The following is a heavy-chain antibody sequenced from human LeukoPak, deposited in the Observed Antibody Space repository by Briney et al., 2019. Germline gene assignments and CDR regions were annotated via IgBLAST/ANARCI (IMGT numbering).Heavy chain of an antibody. J-gene: IGHJ4*02. D-gene: IGHD6-19*01. CDR2: ISGSGGST. Sequence: GGSLRLSCAASGFTFSSYAMSWVRQAPGKGLEWVSAISGSGGSTYYADSVKGRFTISRDNSKNTLYLQMNSLRAEDTAVYYCAEDPVAVAGIKGGDYFDYWGQGTLVTVSS. V-gene: IGHV3-23*01. CDR1: GFTFSSYA. CDR3: AEDPVAVAGIKGGDYFDY.